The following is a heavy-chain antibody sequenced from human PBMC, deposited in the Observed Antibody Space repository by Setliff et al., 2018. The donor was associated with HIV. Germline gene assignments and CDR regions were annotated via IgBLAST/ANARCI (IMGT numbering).Heavy chain of an antibody. CDR2: IWYDGSNK. J-gene: IGHJ6*03. CDR1: GFTFSTYG. V-gene: IGHV3-30*02. D-gene: IGHD3-3*01. Sequence: GGSLRLSCAASGFTFSTYGMHWDRQAPGKGLEWVAVIWYDGSNKYYADSVKGRFTISRDNSKNTLYLQMNSLRAEDTAVYYCAKEERITIFGVVINHAMDVWGKGTTVTVSS. CDR3: AKEERITIFGVVINHAMDV.